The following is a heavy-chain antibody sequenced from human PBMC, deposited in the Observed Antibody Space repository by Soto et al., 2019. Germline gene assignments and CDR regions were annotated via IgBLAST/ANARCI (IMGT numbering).Heavy chain of an antibody. CDR2: IWYDGSNK. CDR3: ARDYKRPLGLCGMDV. J-gene: IGHJ6*02. Sequence: HPGGSLRLSCAASGFTFSSYGMHWVRQAPGKGLEWVAVIWYDGSNKYYADSVKGRFTISRDNSKNTLYLQMNSLRAEDTAVYYCARDYKRPLGLCGMDVWGQGTTVTVSS. CDR1: GFTFSSYG. D-gene: IGHD1-1*01. V-gene: IGHV3-33*01.